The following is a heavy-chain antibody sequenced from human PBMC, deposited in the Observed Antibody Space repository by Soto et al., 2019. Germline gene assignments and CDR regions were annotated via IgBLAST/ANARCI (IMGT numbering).Heavy chain of an antibody. CDR3: ARDRKWLRPEFYYGMDV. CDR1: GFTFSSYA. V-gene: IGHV3-30-3*01. D-gene: IGHD5-12*01. J-gene: IGHJ6*02. CDR2: ISYDGSNK. Sequence: PVGSLRLSCAASGFTFSSYAMHWVCQAPGKGLEWVAVISYDGSNKYYADSVKGRFTISRDNSKNTLYLQMNSLRAEDTAVYYCARDRKWLRPEFYYGMDVWGQGTTVTVSS.